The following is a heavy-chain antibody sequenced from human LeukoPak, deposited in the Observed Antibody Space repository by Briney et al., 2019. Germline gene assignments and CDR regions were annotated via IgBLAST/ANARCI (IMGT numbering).Heavy chain of an antibody. CDR2: IFSNDEK. CDR1: GFSLSNARMG. Sequence: SGPTLVNPTETLTLTCTVSGFSLSNARMGVSWIRQPPGKALEWLAHIFSNDEKSYSTSLKSRLTISKDTSKSQVVLTMTNMDPVDTATYYCARESIAVAGTRTDAFDVWGQGTMVTVSS. D-gene: IGHD6-19*01. V-gene: IGHV2-26*01. CDR3: ARESIAVAGTRTDAFDV. J-gene: IGHJ3*01.